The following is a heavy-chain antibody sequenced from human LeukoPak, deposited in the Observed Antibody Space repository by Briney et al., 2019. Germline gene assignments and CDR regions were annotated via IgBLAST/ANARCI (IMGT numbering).Heavy chain of an antibody. D-gene: IGHD5-12*01. Sequence: SVKVSCKVSGGAFSSYPISWVRQAPGQGLEWMGEITPIFGEAQNAEKFQGRVTITADEPTSTVYMELTSLRLDDTAMYYCARNSRVASTSGLNYWGQGTLVTVSS. J-gene: IGHJ4*02. CDR3: ARNSRVASTSGLNY. CDR2: ITPIFGEA. V-gene: IGHV1-69*13. CDR1: GGAFSSYP.